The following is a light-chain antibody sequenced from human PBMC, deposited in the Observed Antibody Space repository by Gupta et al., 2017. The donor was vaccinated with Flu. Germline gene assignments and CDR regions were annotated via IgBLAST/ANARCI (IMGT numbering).Light chain of an antibody. V-gene: IGKV2-28*01. CDR1: QSLRHENGNLY. CDR2: LGS. J-gene: IGKJ1*01. CDR3: SQNLETPRT. Sequence: DIVMTQSPVSLSVTPGEPASISCRSSQSLRHENGNLYFDWYLQKPGQAPKLLIYLGSNRASGVPDRFSGSGSGTDFTLKISRGEAEDVGVYYCSQNLETPRTFGQGTKVEI.